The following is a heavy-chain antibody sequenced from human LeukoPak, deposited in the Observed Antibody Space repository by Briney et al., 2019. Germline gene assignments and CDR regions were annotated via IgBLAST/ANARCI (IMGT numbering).Heavy chain of an antibody. D-gene: IGHD1-26*01. V-gene: IGHV1-2*02. CDR2: IDPKSGVT. J-gene: IGHJ3*02. CDR3: ARDRSIVGRLGAFDM. Sequence: EASVKVSCKASGYTFTAYYIHWVRQAPGQGLEWMGWIDPKSGVTKSAQRFQDRVTMTRDTSISTAYMDLNRLTSDDTAVYYCARDRSIVGRLGAFDMWGQGTMVTVSS. CDR1: GYTFTAYY.